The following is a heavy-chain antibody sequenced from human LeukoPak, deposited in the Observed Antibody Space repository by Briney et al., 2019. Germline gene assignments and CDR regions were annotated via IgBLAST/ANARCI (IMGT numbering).Heavy chain of an antibody. D-gene: IGHD3-10*01. CDR1: GGSISSYY. Sequence: SETLSLTFTVSGGSISSYYWSWIRQPPRKGLEWIGYIYYSGSTNYNPSLKSRVTISVDTSKNQFSLKLSSVTAADTAVYYCARDNGSRDFDYWGQGTLVTVSS. CDR3: ARDNGSRDFDY. V-gene: IGHV4-59*01. J-gene: IGHJ4*02. CDR2: IYYSGST.